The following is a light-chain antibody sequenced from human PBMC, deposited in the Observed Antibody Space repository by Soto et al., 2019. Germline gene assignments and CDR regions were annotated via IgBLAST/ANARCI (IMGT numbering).Light chain of an antibody. Sequence: EIVLTQSPATLSLSPGERATLSCSASQSVSSFLAWYQQKPGQAPRLLIYDASNRATGIPARFSGSGSGTDFILTISSLEPDDFAVYYCQQRISWPPITFGQGTRLEIK. CDR1: QSVSSF. J-gene: IGKJ5*01. CDR2: DAS. V-gene: IGKV3-11*01. CDR3: QQRISWPPIT.